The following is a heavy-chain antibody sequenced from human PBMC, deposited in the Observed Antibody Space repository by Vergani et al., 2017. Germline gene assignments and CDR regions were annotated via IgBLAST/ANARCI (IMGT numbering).Heavy chain of an antibody. D-gene: IGHD2-2*02. CDR2: ISSSSSYI. CDR1: GFTFSSYS. CDR3: ARRGCTSCYSNWFDP. V-gene: IGHV3-21*02. J-gene: IGHJ5*02. Sequence: EVQLLESGGDLVQPGGSLRLSCAASGFTFSSYSMNWVRPAPGKGLEWVSSISSSSSYIYYADSVKGRFTISRDNAKNSLYLQMNSLRAEDTAVYYCARRGCTSCYSNWFDPWGQGILVTVSS.